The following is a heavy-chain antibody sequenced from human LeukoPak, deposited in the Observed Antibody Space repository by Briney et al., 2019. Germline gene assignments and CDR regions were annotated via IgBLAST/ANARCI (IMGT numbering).Heavy chain of an antibody. CDR1: GYSISSGYY. CDR2: IYHSGST. CDR3: AREYCSGGSCYEGY. D-gene: IGHD2-15*01. Sequence: SETLSLTCTVSGYSISSGYYWGWIRQPPGKGLEWIRSIYHSGSTYYNPSLKSRVTISVDTSKNQFSLKLSSVTAADTAVYYCAREYCSGGSCYEGYWGQGTLVTVSS. V-gene: IGHV4-38-2*02. J-gene: IGHJ4*02.